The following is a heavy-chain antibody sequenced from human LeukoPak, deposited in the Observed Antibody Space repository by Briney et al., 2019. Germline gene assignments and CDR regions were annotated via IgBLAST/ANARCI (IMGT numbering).Heavy chain of an antibody. D-gene: IGHD6-19*01. CDR1: GGSISIYY. J-gene: IGHJ4*02. Sequence: SETLSLTCTVSGGSISIYYWTWIRQPPGKGREWIGYNSYSGNTNYNPSLKSRVTISVDMSKNQFSLKLSSVTAADTAVYYCARAGSGWSFDYWGQGTLVTVSS. CDR2: NSYSGNT. CDR3: ARAGSGWSFDY. V-gene: IGHV4-59*01.